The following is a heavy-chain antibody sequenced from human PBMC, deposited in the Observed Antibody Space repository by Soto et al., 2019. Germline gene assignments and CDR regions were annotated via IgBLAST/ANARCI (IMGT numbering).Heavy chain of an antibody. CDR2: IYYTGLS. V-gene: IGHV4-59*01. CDR3: ASHSSHGPFFDC. Sequence: QVQLQESGPGLVKPSETLSLTCTVSGGSISSYYWSWIRQPPGKGLEWIGYIYYTGLSNSNPSLNGGVTMSVDTSKNQFTLKLSSVTAAYTAVYYCASHSSHGPFFDCWGQGTLVTVSS. CDR1: GGSISSYY. J-gene: IGHJ4*02. D-gene: IGHD6-13*01.